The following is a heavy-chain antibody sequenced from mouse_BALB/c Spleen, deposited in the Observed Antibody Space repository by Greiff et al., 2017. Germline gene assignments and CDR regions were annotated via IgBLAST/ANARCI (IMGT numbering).Heavy chain of an antibody. J-gene: IGHJ4*01. V-gene: IGHV2-2*02. CDR1: GFSLTSYG. Sequence: VKLMESGPGLVQPSQSLSITCTVSGFSLTSYGVHWVRQSPGKGLEWLGVIWSGGSTDYNAAFISRLSISKDNSKSQVFFKMNSLQANDTAIYYCASTTRRSYAMDYWGQGTSVTVSS. CDR2: IWSGGST. D-gene: IGHD2-12*01. CDR3: ASTTRRSYAMDY.